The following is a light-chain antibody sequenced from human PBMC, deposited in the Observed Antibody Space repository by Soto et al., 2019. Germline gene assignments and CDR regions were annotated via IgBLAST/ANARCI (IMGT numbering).Light chain of an antibody. V-gene: IGKV1-27*01. J-gene: IGKJ3*01. CDR1: QAIRNF. Sequence: DIQMTQSPPSLSASVGGRVTITCRASQAIRNFVAWYQQKPGKAPKLLIYAASTLQSGVPSRFSGSGSGTDFTLTINSLQPEDVATYSCQKYSSVPVFGPGTKVEIK. CDR3: QKYSSVPV. CDR2: AAS.